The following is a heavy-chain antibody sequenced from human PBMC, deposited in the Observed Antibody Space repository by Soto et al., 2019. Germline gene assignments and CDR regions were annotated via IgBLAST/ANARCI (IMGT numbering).Heavy chain of an antibody. CDR1: GGSISSYY. CDR3: ARALVGATKMDV. Sequence: SETLSLTCTVSGGSISSYYWSWIRQPPGKGLEWIGYIYYSGSTNYNPSLKSRVTISVDTSKNQFSLKLSSVTAADTAVYYCARALVGATKMDVWGKGTTVTVSS. V-gene: IGHV4-59*01. J-gene: IGHJ6*04. D-gene: IGHD1-26*01. CDR2: IYYSGST.